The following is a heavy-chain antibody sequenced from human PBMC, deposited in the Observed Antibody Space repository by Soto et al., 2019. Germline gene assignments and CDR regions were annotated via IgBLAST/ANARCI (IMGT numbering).Heavy chain of an antibody. J-gene: IGHJ6*02. Sequence: PGESLKISCNGSGYIFTSYWIGWVRQMPGKGLEWMGIIYPGDSDTRYSPSFQGQVTISADKSISTAYLRWSSLKASDTAMYYCARSAYYDFWSGFRPPDYYYYGMDVWGQGTTVTVSS. CDR2: IYPGDSDT. D-gene: IGHD3-3*01. CDR1: GYIFTSYW. V-gene: IGHV5-51*01. CDR3: ARSAYYDFWSGFRPPDYYYYGMDV.